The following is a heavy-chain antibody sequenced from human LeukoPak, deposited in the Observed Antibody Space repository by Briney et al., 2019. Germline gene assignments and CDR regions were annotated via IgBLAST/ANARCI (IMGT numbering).Heavy chain of an antibody. Sequence: PGGSLRLSCAASGVTFSSYSMNWVRQAPGKGLEWVSYITSSSTNIYYENSVKGRFTIPTDNAKNSLYLQINRLMSEDTPVYYCAYSYGKYYYDYWGQGTLVTVSS. D-gene: IGHD5-18*01. CDR3: AYSYGKYYYDY. CDR2: ITSSSTNI. V-gene: IGHV3-48*01. CDR1: GVTFSSYS. J-gene: IGHJ4*02.